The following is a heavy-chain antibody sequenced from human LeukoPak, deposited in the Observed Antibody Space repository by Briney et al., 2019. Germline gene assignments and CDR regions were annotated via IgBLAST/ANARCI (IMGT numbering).Heavy chain of an antibody. D-gene: IGHD1-1*01. V-gene: IGHV1-8*01. CDR3: ARVKYNWNDIFENWFDP. Sequence: ASVKVSCKASGYTFTSFDINWVRQATGQGLGWMGWMNYNSGNTGYAQKFQGRVIMTRNISISTAYMELSSLRSEDSAVYYCARVKYNWNDIFENWFDPWGQGTLVTVSS. J-gene: IGHJ5*02. CDR1: GYTFTSFD. CDR2: MNYNSGNT.